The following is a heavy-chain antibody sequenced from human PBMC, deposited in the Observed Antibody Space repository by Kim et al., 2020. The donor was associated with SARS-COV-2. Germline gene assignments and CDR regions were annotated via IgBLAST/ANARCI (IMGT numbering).Heavy chain of an antibody. D-gene: IGHD3-9*01. CDR1: GYTFTSYD. V-gene: IGHV1-8*01. CDR3: ARGIYDILTGHYSGDDY. J-gene: IGHJ4*02. CDR2: MNPNSGNT. Sequence: ASVKVSCKASGYTFTSYDINWVRQATGQGLEWMGWMNPNSGNTGYAQKFQGRVTMTRSTSISTAYMELSSLRSEDTAVYYCARGIYDILTGHYSGDDYWGQGTLVTVSS.